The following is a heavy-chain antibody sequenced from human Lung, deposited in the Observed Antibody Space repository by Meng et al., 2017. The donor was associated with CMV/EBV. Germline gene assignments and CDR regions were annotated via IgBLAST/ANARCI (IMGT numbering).Heavy chain of an antibody. CDR2: IYHSGST. CDR3: ASFPPPGKQWLVTDY. D-gene: IGHD6-19*01. Sequence: QRPDPGVLKPSGTLCLTGAVSGCSCSGSNGWSLVRQPPGKGLEWIGEIYHSGSTNYNPSLKSRVTISVDKSKNQFSLKLSSVTAADTAVYYCASFPPPGKQWLVTDYWGQGTLVTVSS. CDR1: GCSCSGSNG. V-gene: IGHV4-4*02. J-gene: IGHJ4*02.